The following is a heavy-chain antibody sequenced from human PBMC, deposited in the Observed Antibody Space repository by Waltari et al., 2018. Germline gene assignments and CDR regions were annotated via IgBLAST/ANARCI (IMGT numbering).Heavy chain of an antibody. CDR3: ARHGDSGFR. CDR1: GFSLSTSGLC. J-gene: IGHJ4*02. Sequence: ESGPALVKPTQTLTLTCTFSGFSLSTSGLCVSWIRQPPGKGLEWSGSIYHSGSTYYNPSLKSRVTISVDTSKNQVSLKLSSVTAADTAVYYWARHGDSGFRWGQGTLVTVSS. CDR2: IYHSGST. V-gene: IGHV4-39*01. D-gene: IGHD5-12*01.